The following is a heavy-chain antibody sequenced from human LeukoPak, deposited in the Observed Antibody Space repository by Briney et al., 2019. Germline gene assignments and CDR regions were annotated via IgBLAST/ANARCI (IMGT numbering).Heavy chain of an antibody. Sequence: SETLSLTCAVYGGSFSAYYWSWIRQSPGKGLEWIAEINHRGDTNYNPSVKRRVSISVDTSKNQFSLKVTSLTAADTAVYYCARGPTISETGYFDYWGQGTLVTVSS. J-gene: IGHJ4*03. D-gene: IGHD1-1*01. V-gene: IGHV4-34*01. CDR1: GGSFSAYY. CDR3: ARGPTISETGYFDY. CDR2: INHRGDT.